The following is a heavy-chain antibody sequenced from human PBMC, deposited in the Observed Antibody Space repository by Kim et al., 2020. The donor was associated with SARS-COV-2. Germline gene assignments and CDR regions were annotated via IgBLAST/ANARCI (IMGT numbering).Heavy chain of an antibody. CDR2: FDPEDGET. D-gene: IGHD2-2*01. Sequence: ASVKVSCKGSGYTLTELSMHWVRQAPGKGLEWMGGFDPEDGETIYAQKFQGRVTMTEDTSTDTAYMELSSLRSEDTAVYYCATSLLRCSSTSCYYYYMDVWGKGTTVTVSS. J-gene: IGHJ6*03. CDR1: GYTLTELS. CDR3: ATSLLRCSSTSCYYYYMDV. V-gene: IGHV1-24*01.